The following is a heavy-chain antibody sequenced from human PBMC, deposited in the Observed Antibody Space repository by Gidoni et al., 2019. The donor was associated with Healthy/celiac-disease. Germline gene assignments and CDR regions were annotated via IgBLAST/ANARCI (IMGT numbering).Heavy chain of an antibody. D-gene: IGHD2-15*01. CDR3: AKDSRIKWANDY. J-gene: IGHJ4*02. CDR2: ISYDGSNK. Sequence: SGFTFSSYGMHWVRQAPGKGLEWVAVISYDGSNKYYADSVKGRFTISRDNSKNTLYLQMNSLRAEDTAVYYCAKDSRIKWANDYWGQGTLVTVSS. CDR1: GFTFSSYG. V-gene: IGHV3-30*18.